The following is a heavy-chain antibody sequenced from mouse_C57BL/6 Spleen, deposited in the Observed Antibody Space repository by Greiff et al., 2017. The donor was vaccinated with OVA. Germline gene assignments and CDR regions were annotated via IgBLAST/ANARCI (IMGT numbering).Heavy chain of an antibody. CDR2: IRNKANGYTT. J-gene: IGHJ1*03. CDR1: GFTFTDYY. CDR3: ARPLLHYWYFDV. Sequence: EVQLQESGGGLVQPGGSLSLSCAASGFTFTDYYMSWVRQPPGKALEWLGFIRNKANGYTTEYSASVKGRFTISRDNSQSILYLQMNALRAEDSATYYCARPLLHYWYFDVWGTGTTVTVSS. V-gene: IGHV7-3*01.